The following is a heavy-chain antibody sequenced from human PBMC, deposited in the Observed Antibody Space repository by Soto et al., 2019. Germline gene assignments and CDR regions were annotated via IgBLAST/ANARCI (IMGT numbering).Heavy chain of an antibody. CDR2: ISSSSSTI. V-gene: IGHV3-48*02. Sequence: EVQLVESGGGLVQPGGSLRLSCAASGFTFSSYSMNWVRQAPGKGLEWVSYISSSSSTIYYADSVKGRFTISRDNAKNSLYLQMNSLRDEDTAVYYCARDLYSSSSLLLDYWGQGTLVTVSS. J-gene: IGHJ4*02. CDR1: GFTFSSYS. D-gene: IGHD6-6*01. CDR3: ARDLYSSSSLLLDY.